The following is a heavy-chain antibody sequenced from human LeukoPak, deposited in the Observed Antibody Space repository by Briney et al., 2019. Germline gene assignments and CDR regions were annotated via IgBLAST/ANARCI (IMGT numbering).Heavy chain of an antibody. CDR3: ARVENSGGYHRSYGTDV. V-gene: IGHV4-4*07. J-gene: IGHJ6*02. CDR2: IYTSGTT. D-gene: IGHD1-26*01. Sequence: PSETLSLTCTVSGGSISSYYWSWIRQPAGKGLEWIGRIYTSGTTNYNPSLKSRVTMSVDTSKNQFSLNLSSVTAADTAVYYCARVENSGGYHRSYGTDVWGQGTTVTVSS. CDR1: GGSISSYY.